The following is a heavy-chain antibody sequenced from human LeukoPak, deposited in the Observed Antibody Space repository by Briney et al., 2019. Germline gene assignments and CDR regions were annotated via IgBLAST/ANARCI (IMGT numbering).Heavy chain of an antibody. Sequence: PSETLSLTCSVSDSSINSYYWSWIRQPPGKGPEWIGYVFYSGSTNYNPSLKSRVTISLDTSKKQFSLKLSSVTAADTAVYYCARVDFWSGLDYYYYYMDVWGKGTTVTVSS. D-gene: IGHD3-3*01. CDR2: VFYSGST. V-gene: IGHV4-59*12. CDR1: DSSINSYY. CDR3: ARVDFWSGLDYYYYYMDV. J-gene: IGHJ6*03.